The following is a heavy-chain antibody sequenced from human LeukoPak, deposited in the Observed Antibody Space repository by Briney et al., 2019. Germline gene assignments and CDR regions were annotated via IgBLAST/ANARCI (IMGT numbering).Heavy chain of an antibody. Sequence: GGSLRLSCTASGFTFSNYSVNWVRQAPGKGLEWVSSISSSSSYIYYADSVKGRFTISRDNSKNTLYLRMNSLRAEDTAVYHCAKDQNYFGSGINAIDYWGQGTLVTVSS. V-gene: IGHV3-21*06. CDR1: GFTFSNYS. D-gene: IGHD3-10*01. CDR3: AKDQNYFGSGINAIDY. CDR2: ISSSSSYI. J-gene: IGHJ4*02.